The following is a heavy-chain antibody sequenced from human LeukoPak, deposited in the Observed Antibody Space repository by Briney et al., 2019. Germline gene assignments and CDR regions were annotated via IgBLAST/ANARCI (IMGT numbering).Heavy chain of an antibody. D-gene: IGHD3-10*01. CDR3: ARDKGWFGELDVDY. Sequence: HPGGSLRLSCAASGFIVSNNHMSWVRQAPGKGLEWVANIKQDGSEKYYVDSVKGRFTISRDNAKNSLYLQMNSLRAEDTAVYYCARDKGWFGELDVDYWGQGTLVTVSS. CDR2: IKQDGSEK. J-gene: IGHJ4*02. CDR1: GFIVSNNH. V-gene: IGHV3-7*03.